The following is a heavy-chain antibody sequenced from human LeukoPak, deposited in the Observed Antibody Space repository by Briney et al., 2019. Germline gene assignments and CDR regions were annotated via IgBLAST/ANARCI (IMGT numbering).Heavy chain of an antibody. CDR2: ITWNSGTI. D-gene: IGHD3-10*01. CDR3: ARGYYAASVRFDY. J-gene: IGHJ4*02. V-gene: IGHV3-9*01. Sequence: PGRSLRLSCAASGFTFYDYAMHWVPQAPGKGLEWVSGITWNSGTIGYADSVKGRFTISRDNAKNSLYLQMNGLRAEDTALYYCARGYYAASVRFDYWGRGTLVTVSS. CDR1: GFTFYDYA.